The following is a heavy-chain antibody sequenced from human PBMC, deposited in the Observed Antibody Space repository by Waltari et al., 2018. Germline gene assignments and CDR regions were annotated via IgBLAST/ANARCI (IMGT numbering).Heavy chain of an antibody. J-gene: IGHJ3*02. V-gene: IGHV1-69*02. D-gene: IGHD2-21*02. CDR1: GGTFSSYT. CDR3: VKVVVTAIRGDAFDI. CDR2: IIPILGIA. Sequence: QVQLVQSGAEVKKPGSSVKVSCKASGGTFSSYTISWVRQAPGQGLEWMGRIIPILGIANYAQKFQGRGTITADKSTSTAYMELSSLRSEDTAVYYCVKVVVTAIRGDAFDIWGQGTMVTVSS.